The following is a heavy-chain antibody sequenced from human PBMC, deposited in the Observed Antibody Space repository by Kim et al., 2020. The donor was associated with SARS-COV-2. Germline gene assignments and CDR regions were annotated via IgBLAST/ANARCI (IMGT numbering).Heavy chain of an antibody. CDR3: ARYGSEYYDFDY. V-gene: IGHV3-21*01. D-gene: IGHD3-3*01. J-gene: IGHJ4*02. Sequence: YYAESVKGRFTISRDNAKNSLYLQMNSLRAEDTAVYYCARYGSEYYDFDYWGQGTLVTVSS.